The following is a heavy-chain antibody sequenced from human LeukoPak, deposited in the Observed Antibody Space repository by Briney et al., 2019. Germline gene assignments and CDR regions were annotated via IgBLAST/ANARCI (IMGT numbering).Heavy chain of an antibody. J-gene: IGHJ3*02. D-gene: IGHD3-3*01. Sequence: ASVKVSCKASGYTFTSYGISWVRQAPGQGLEWMGWISAYNGNTNYAQKLQGRVTMTTDTSTSTAYMELRSLRSDDTAVYYCARVMRITIFGVADDAFDIWGQGTMVTVSS. CDR3: ARVMRITIFGVADDAFDI. V-gene: IGHV1-18*01. CDR1: GYTFTSYG. CDR2: ISAYNGNT.